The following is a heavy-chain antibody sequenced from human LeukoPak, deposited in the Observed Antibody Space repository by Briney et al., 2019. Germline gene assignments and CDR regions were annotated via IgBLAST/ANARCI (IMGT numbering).Heavy chain of an antibody. J-gene: IGHJ3*02. V-gene: IGHV4-61*01. CDR1: GGSVSSSPYY. D-gene: IGHD3-9*01. Sequence: PSETLSLTCTVSGGSVSSSPYYWNWIRQPPGKGLEWIGYIYYSGSTKYNPSLRDAVTMSLDTTQNQFSLQLSSVTATDTAVYFCARGEAHEKDYDLMTGKFQGFAFDIWGQGIMVLVSS. CDR2: IYYSGST. CDR3: ARGEAHEKDYDLMTGKFQGFAFDI.